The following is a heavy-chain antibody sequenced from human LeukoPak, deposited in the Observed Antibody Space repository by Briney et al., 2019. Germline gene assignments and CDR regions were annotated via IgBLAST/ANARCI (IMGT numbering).Heavy chain of an antibody. J-gene: IGHJ4*02. Sequence: GGSLRFSCAASGFTFSSYAMGWVRQAPGKGLEWVSAISGSGGSTYYADSVKGRFTISRDNSKNTLYLQMNSLRAEDTAVYYCAEEGLPPPWYYYDSSGYYYFDYWGQGTLVTVSS. CDR1: GFTFSSYA. CDR2: ISGSGGST. D-gene: IGHD3-22*01. CDR3: AEEGLPPPWYYYDSSGYYYFDY. V-gene: IGHV3-23*01.